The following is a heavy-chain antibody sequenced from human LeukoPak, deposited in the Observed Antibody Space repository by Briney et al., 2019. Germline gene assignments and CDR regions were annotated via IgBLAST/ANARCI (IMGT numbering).Heavy chain of an antibody. J-gene: IGHJ3*02. V-gene: IGHV3-33*01. Sequence: GGSLRLSCAASGFTFSNYAMHWVRQPPGKGLEWVAIIWYDGSYKYYADSVKGRFPVSRDNSKNTLYLQVNSLTAEDTAVYYCARGNSDAFDIWGQGTMVTVSS. CDR2: IWYDGSYK. CDR1: GFTFSNYA. CDR3: ARGNSDAFDI. D-gene: IGHD4-23*01.